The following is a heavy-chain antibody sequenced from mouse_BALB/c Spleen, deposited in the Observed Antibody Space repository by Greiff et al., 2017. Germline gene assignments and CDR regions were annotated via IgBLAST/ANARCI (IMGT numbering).Heavy chain of an antibody. CDR3: ARRPYYGNYVAMDY. CDR1: GYAFSSYW. Sequence: VQRVESGAELVRPGSSVKISCKASGYAFSSYWMNWVKQRPGQGLEWIGQIYPGDGDTNYNGKFKGKATLTADKSSSTAYMQLSSLTSEDSAVYFCARRPYYGNYVAMDYWGQGTSVTVSS. D-gene: IGHD2-10*01. V-gene: IGHV1-80*01. CDR2: IYPGDGDT. J-gene: IGHJ4*01.